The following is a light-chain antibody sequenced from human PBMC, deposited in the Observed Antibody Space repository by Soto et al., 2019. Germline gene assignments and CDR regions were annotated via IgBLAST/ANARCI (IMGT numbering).Light chain of an antibody. CDR3: MQETHWPIT. Sequence: DIVMTQTALSLSVTPGQPASISCKSRQSLLHSDGKTYLYWYLQKQGQPPQLXXYEVSNRFSGVPDRFSGSGSGTDVTLKISRVEAEDGGVYDCMQETHWPITFGQGTRLEIK. CDR2: EVS. CDR1: QSLLHSDGKTY. V-gene: IGKV2D-29*01. J-gene: IGKJ5*01.